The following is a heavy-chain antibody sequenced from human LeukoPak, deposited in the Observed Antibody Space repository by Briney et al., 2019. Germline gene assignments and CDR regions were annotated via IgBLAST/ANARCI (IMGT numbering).Heavy chain of an antibody. J-gene: IGHJ5*02. CDR3: ARALWFVNAPGSWFDP. D-gene: IGHD3-10*01. Sequence: SETLSLTCTVSGGSISSYYWSWIRQPPGKGLEWIGYIYTSGSTNYNPSLQSRVTISVDTSKNQFSLKLSSVTAADTAVYYCARALWFVNAPGSWFDPWGQGTLVTVSS. CDR1: GGSISSYY. V-gene: IGHV4-4*09. CDR2: IYTSGST.